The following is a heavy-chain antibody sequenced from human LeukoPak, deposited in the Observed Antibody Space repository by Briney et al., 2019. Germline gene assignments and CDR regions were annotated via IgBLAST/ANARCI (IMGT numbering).Heavy chain of an antibody. J-gene: IGHJ4*02. CDR1: GGSINNNY. CDR3: ARTRDYGYFDY. V-gene: IGHV4-59*08. D-gene: IGHD4-17*01. Sequence: SETLSLTCTVSGGSINNNYWSWIRQPPGKGLEWIGYIFSGGITNYNPSLESRVTISVDTSKSQFSLKLSSVIAADTAVYYCARTRDYGYFDYWGQGTLVTVSS. CDR2: IFSGGIT.